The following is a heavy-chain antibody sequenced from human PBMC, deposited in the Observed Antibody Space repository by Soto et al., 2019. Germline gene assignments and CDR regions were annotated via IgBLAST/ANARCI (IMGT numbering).Heavy chain of an antibody. CDR3: ARLISLLQPLET. D-gene: IGHD6-6*01. J-gene: IGHJ4*02. CDR1: GYTFTNYW. V-gene: IGHV5-51*01. CDR2: IFPRDFDV. Sequence: GESLKIPCQTSGYTFTNYWIGWVRQMPGGGLEWLGLIFPRDFDVRYSPSFEGQVTISADRSTATAFLQWRSQEASDSALYFCARLISLLQPLETRGQGAPVTISS.